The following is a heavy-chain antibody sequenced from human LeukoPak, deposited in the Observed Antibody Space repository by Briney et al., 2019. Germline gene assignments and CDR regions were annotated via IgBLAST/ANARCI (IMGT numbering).Heavy chain of an antibody. D-gene: IGHD3-9*01. Sequence: GSLRLSCAASGFTFSSYSMNWVRQAPGKGLEWVSSISSSSSYIYYADSVKGRFTISRDNAKNSLYLQMNSLRAEDTAVYYCARSQEGSPYDILTGRSFSLWGQGTMVTVSS. J-gene: IGHJ3*01. CDR2: ISSSSSYI. V-gene: IGHV3-21*01. CDR3: ARSQEGSPYDILTGRSFSL. CDR1: GFTFSSYS.